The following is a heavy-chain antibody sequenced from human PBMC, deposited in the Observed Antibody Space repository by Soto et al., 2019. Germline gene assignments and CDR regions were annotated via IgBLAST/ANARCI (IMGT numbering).Heavy chain of an antibody. J-gene: IGHJ6*01. Sequence: PGGTLRLSCAASGFTFCDYYMSWIRQAPGKGLEGGSYISSSGSTIYYADSLKGRFTISRDNAKNSLYRHMNSLRDEDTAVYYCARVPNVDTAMRGAYYYHCMHVWGQGSTVTVSS. CDR2: ISSSGSTI. CDR3: ARVPNVDTAMRGAYYYHCMHV. D-gene: IGHD5-18*01. V-gene: IGHV3-11*01. CDR1: GFTFCDYY.